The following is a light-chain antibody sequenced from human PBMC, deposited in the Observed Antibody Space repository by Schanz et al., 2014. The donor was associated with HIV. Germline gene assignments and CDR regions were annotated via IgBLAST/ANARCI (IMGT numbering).Light chain of an antibody. CDR2: AAS. J-gene: IGKJ2*01. CDR1: QSVSSSY. CDR3: QQYGGSPYT. Sequence: EIVLTQSPGTLSLSPGERATLSCRTSQSVSSSYLAWYQQTPGQAPRLLIYAASTRATGVPDRFSGSGSGTDFFLSISRLEPEDFAVFYCQQYGGSPYTFGQGTKLEIK. V-gene: IGKV3-20*01.